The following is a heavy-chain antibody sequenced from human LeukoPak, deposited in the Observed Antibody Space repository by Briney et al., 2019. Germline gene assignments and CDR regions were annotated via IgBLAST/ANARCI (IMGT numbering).Heavy chain of an antibody. J-gene: IGHJ3*02. CDR1: GGSITSSFY. CDR2: IYYSGST. CDR3: ARDLSAFDI. Sequence: SETLSLTCTVSGGSITSSFYWSWIRPSPGKGLEWIGSIYYSGSTYYNPSLKSRVTISVDTSKNQFSLKLSSVTAADTAVYYCARDLSAFDIWGQGTMVIVSS. V-gene: IGHV4-39*07.